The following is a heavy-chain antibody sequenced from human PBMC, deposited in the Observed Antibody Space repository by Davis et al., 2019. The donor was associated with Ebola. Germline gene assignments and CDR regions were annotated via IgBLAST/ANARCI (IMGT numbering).Heavy chain of an antibody. CDR2: INHSGST. Sequence: SETLSLTCAVYGGSFSGYYWSWIRQPPGKGLEWIGEINHSGSTNYNPSLKSRVTISVDTSKNQFSLKLSPVTAADTAVYYCASGQVTYYYYMDVWGKGTTVTVSS. D-gene: IGHD2-21*02. J-gene: IGHJ6*03. CDR3: ASGQVTYYYYMDV. CDR1: GGSFSGYY. V-gene: IGHV4-34*01.